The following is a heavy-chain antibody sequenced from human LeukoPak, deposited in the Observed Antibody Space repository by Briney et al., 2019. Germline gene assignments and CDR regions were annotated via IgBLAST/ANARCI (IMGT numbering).Heavy chain of an antibody. V-gene: IGHV3-23*01. CDR2: ISGDGGST. J-gene: IGHJ5*02. CDR3: AKDPVQEGWFDP. D-gene: IGHD6-6*01. CDR1: GFTFSSYT. Sequence: PGGSLRLSCAASGFTFSSYTMNWLRQAPGKGLEWVSTISGDGGSTYYADSVKGRFTISRDNSKNTLYLQMNSLRAEDTAVYYCAKDPVQEGWFDPWGQGTLVTVSS.